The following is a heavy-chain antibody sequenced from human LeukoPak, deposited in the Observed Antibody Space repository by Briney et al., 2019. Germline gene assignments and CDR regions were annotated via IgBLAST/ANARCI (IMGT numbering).Heavy chain of an antibody. CDR2: IWYDGSNK. CDR3: ARDPAGSGFAFDS. Sequence: GGSLRLSCAASGFTFRNYGMHWVRQAPGKGLEWVAVIWYDGSNKYYADSVKGRFTISRDNSEDTLYLQMNSLRVEDTAVYYCARDPAGSGFAFDSWGQGALVTVSS. CDR1: GFTFRNYG. V-gene: IGHV3-33*01. J-gene: IGHJ4*02. D-gene: IGHD1-1*01.